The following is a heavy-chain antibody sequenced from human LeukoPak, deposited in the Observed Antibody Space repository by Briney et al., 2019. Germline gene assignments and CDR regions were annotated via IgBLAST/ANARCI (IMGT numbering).Heavy chain of an antibody. CDR2: VHSDETT. Sequence: SETLSLTCTVSGVSISGYFWSWIRQPPGKGLEWLGYVHSDETTNYSPSLRSRITISIDTSKNQFSLNLRSVTAADTAVYYCARNGIHGYSGLDFWGQGTLVTVSS. D-gene: IGHD5-12*01. V-gene: IGHV4-59*08. CDR1: GVSISGYF. J-gene: IGHJ4*02. CDR3: ARNGIHGYSGLDF.